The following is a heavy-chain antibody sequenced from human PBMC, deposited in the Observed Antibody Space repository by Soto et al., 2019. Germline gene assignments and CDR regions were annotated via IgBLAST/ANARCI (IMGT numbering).Heavy chain of an antibody. CDR1: GYTFTSYD. D-gene: IGHD3-9*01. V-gene: IGHV1-8*01. CDR3: ARGRVLRYFDWLSDPTPVDY. J-gene: IGHJ4*02. CDR2: MNPNSGNT. Sequence: ASVKVSCKASGYTFTSYDINWVRQATGQGLEWMGWMNPNSGNTGYAQKFQGRVTMTRNTSISTAYMELSNLRSEDTAVYYCARGRVLRYFDWLSDPTPVDYWGQGTLVTVSS.